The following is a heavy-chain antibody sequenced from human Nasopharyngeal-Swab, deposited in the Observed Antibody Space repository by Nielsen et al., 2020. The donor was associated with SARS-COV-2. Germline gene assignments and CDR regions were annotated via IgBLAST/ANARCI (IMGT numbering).Heavy chain of an antibody. CDR3: LRGMAGYGWFDP. Sequence: GESLKISCVASGFSISGYWMHWVRQAPGKGLVWVSRISSDGGANYADSATGRFTISRDNAKNTVYLQMNSLRDEDTAVYYCLRGMAGYGWFDPWGQGILVTVSS. D-gene: IGHD2-2*03. CDR1: GFSISGYW. J-gene: IGHJ5*02. V-gene: IGHV3-74*01. CDR2: ISSDGGA.